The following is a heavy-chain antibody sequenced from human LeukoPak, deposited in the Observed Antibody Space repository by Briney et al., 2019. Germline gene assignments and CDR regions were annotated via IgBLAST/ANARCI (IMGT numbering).Heavy chain of an antibody. J-gene: IGHJ5*02. CDR3: ARDWDGSSWLRDNWFDP. CDR2: IKQDGSEK. Sequence: GRSLRLSCAASGFTFSSYWMSWVRQAPGKGLEWVANIKQDGSEKYYVDSVKGRFTISRDNAKNSLYLQMNSLRAEDTAVYYCARDWDGSSWLRDNWFDPWGQGTLVTVSS. CDR1: GFTFSSYW. D-gene: IGHD6-13*01. V-gene: IGHV3-7*01.